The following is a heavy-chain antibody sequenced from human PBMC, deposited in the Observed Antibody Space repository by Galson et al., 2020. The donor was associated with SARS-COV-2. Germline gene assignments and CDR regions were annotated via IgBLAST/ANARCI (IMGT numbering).Heavy chain of an antibody. CDR2: INPITGGT. CDR3: ARLRYYDILTGYTVDV. Sequence: ASVKVSCKASGYTFTDYYMHWVRQAPGQGLEWMGWINPITGGTNCAQKFQGRVTMTRDTSIRTAYMELSRPRSDDTAVYYCARLRYYDILTGYTVDVWGQGTMVTVSS. J-gene: IGHJ6*02. D-gene: IGHD3-9*01. V-gene: IGHV1-2*02. CDR1: GYTFTDYY.